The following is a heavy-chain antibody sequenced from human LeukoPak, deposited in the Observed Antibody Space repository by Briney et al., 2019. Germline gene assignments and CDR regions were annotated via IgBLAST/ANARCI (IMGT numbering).Heavy chain of an antibody. Sequence: SETLSLTCTVSGGSIGSNYWSWVRQPAGKGLEWVGRINISGNTNYNPSLKSRVTMSVDTSKNQFSLRLNFVTAADTAVYYCARSRGRSWFDPWGQGTLVTVSS. CDR3: ARSRGRSWFDP. CDR1: GGSIGSNY. V-gene: IGHV4-4*07. J-gene: IGHJ5*02. CDR2: INISGNT. D-gene: IGHD2-15*01.